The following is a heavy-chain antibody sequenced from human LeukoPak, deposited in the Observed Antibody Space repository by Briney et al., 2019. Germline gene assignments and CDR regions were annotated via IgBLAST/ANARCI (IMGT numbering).Heavy chain of an antibody. CDR2: ISAYNGNT. J-gene: IGHJ4*02. CDR1: GYTFTSYG. V-gene: IGHV1-18*01. CDR3: ASGLYYDFWSGYYDY. D-gene: IGHD3-3*01. Sequence: GASVKVSCKASGYTFTSYGISWVRQAPGQGLEWMGWISAYNGNTNYAQKLQGRVTMTTDTSTSTAYMELRSLRSDDTAVYYCASGLYYDFWSGYYDYWGQGTLVTVSS.